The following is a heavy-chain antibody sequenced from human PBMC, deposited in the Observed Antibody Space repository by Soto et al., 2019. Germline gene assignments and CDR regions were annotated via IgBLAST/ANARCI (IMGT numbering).Heavy chain of an antibody. J-gene: IGHJ3*02. Sequence: QVQLVQSGAEVKKPGSSVKVSCKASGGTFSSYAISWVRQAPGQGLEWMGGIIPIFGTANYAQKFQGRVTITADESTSTAYMELSSLRSEDTAVYYCARRAHLVVVTAKDAFDIWVQGTMVTVSS. V-gene: IGHV1-69*12. CDR3: ARRAHLVVVTAKDAFDI. CDR1: GGTFSSYA. D-gene: IGHD2-21*02. CDR2: IIPIFGTA.